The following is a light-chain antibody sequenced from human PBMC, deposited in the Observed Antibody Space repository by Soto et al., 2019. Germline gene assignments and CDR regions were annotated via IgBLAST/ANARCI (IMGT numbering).Light chain of an antibody. CDR3: QQYGTSWT. CDR1: QSVRNNY. J-gene: IGKJ1*01. V-gene: IGKV3-20*01. Sequence: ENVLTQSPGTLSLSLGERATLSCRASQSVRNNYLAWYQQRPGQAPRLLIYGASYRATGVPDRFSGSGSGTAFTLTISRLEPEDLALYFCQQYGTSWTFGQGTKVEIK. CDR2: GAS.